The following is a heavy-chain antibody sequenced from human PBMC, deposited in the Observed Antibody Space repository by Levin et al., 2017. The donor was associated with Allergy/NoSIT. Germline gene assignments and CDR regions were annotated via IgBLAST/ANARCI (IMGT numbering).Heavy chain of an antibody. CDR3: ARGAHNWNYVYYFDY. Sequence: GASVKVSCAASGFTFSSYWMSWVRQAPGKGLEWVANIKQDGSEKYYVDSVKGRFTISRDNAKNSLYLQMNSLRAEDTAVYYCARGAHNWNYVYYFDYWGQGTLVTVSS. J-gene: IGHJ4*02. CDR1: GFTFSSYW. V-gene: IGHV3-7*01. CDR2: IKQDGSEK. D-gene: IGHD1-7*01.